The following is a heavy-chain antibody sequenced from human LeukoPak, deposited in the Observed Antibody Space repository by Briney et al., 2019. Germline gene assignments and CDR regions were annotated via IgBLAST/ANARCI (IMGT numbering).Heavy chain of an antibody. J-gene: IGHJ4*02. CDR2: IIPIFGTA. D-gene: IGHD3-22*01. Sequence: SVKVSYKASGGTFSSYAISWVRQAPGQGLEWMGGIIPIFGTANYAQKFQGRVTITTDESTSTAYMELSSLRSEDTAVYYCARGKWLLRPQPGSPQYYFDYWGQGTLVTVSS. V-gene: IGHV1-69*05. CDR1: GGTFSSYA. CDR3: ARGKWLLRPQPGSPQYYFDY.